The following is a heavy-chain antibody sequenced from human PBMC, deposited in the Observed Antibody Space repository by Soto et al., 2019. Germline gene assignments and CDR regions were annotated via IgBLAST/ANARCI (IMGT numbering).Heavy chain of an antibody. Sequence: QVQLVQSGAEVRKPGSSVKVSCKASGGTFSRHAISWVRQAPGQGLEWMGGIIPIFGTANHAQKFQGRVTIIADESTSTVYMEMRSLRSEDTAIYYCARGWGYDSTGYYYAYWGQGTLVIVSS. V-gene: IGHV1-69*01. J-gene: IGHJ4*02. D-gene: IGHD3-22*01. CDR1: GGTFSRHA. CDR2: IIPIFGTA. CDR3: ARGWGYDSTGYYYAY.